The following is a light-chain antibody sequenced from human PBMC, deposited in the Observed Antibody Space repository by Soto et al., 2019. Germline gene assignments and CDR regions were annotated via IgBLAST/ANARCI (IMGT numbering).Light chain of an antibody. CDR1: QSVSSSY. J-gene: IGKJ2*01. V-gene: IGKV3-20*01. CDR2: GAS. Sequence: EIVLTQSPGTLSLSPGERATLSCRASQSVSSSYLAWYQQKPGQAPRLLIYGASNRATGIPDRFSVSGSGTDFTLTISRLEPEDFAVYFCQQYNNSPEYTFGQGTKLEIK. CDR3: QQYNNSPEYT.